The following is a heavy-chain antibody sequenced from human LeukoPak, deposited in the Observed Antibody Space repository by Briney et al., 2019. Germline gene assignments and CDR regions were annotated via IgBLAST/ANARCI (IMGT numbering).Heavy chain of an antibody. CDR1: GGSISSSSYY. D-gene: IGHD5-24*01. CDR3: ARLGKRWLHRHGVDY. CDR2: IYYSGST. J-gene: IGHJ4*02. Sequence: SETLSLTCTVSGGSISSSSYYWCWIRQPPGKGLEWIGSIYYSGSTYYNPSLKSRVTISVDTSKNQFSLKLSSVTAADTAVYYCARLGKRWLHRHGVDYWGQGTLVTVSS. V-gene: IGHV4-39*01.